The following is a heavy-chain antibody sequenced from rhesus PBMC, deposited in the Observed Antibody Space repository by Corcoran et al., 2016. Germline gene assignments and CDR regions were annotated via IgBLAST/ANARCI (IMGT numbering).Heavy chain of an antibody. CDR2: IYWNDNE. CDR3: ARIRGGPGGWFDD. CDR1: GFSISSTGTS. D-gene: IGHD6-37*01. V-gene: IGHV2-95*01. Sequence: QVTLKESGPALVKPTQTLTMTCTFSGFSISSTGTSVGWIRQPPGKALEWLASIYWNDNEDYSTSLKTRLTISKDTSKNQVVLTLINMDPVDTATYYGARIRGGPGGWFDDWGQGALVTVSS. J-gene: IGHJ4*01.